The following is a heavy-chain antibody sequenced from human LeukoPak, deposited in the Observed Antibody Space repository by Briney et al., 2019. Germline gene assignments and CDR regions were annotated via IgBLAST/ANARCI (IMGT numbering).Heavy chain of an antibody. Sequence: AGSLRLSCAASAFSFIIFGRNCVRQAPGGGREWVSSISSGTRSIFYAGSVKGRFTISTANTTNPLYLQMNSLRVEDTAVYYCARRFDFRRGDYRMKWFDHWGQGSLVTVSS. CDR1: AFSFIIFG. CDR2: ISSGTRSI. CDR3: ARRFDFRRGDYRMKWFDH. J-gene: IGHJ5*02. V-gene: IGHV3-21*01. D-gene: IGHD3-3*01.